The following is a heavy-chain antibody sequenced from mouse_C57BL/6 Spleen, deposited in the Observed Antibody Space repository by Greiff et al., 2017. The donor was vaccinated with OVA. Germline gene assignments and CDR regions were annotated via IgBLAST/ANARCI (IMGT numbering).Heavy chain of an antibody. CDR2: ISYSGST. CDR3: ARGEDGNYVRAMDY. CDR1: GYSITSGYD. V-gene: IGHV3-1*01. D-gene: IGHD2-1*01. Sequence: EVKVVESGPGMVKPSQSLSLTCTVTGYSITSGYDWHWIRHFPGNKLEWMGYISYSGSTNYNPSLKSRISITHDTSKNHFFLKLNSVTTEDTATYYCARGEDGNYVRAMDYWGQGTSVTVSS. J-gene: IGHJ4*01.